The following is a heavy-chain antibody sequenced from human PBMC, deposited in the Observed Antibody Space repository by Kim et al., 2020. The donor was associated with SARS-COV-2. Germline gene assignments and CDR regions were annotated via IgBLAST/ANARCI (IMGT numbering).Heavy chain of an antibody. CDR1: GGSISSGGYY. CDR3: ARGTLEMATISGYFDY. D-gene: IGHD5-12*01. J-gene: IGHJ4*02. CDR2: IYYSGST. V-gene: IGHV4-31*03. Sequence: SETLSLTCTVSGGSISSGGYYWSWIRQHPGKGLVWIGYIYYSGSTYYNPSLKSRVTISVDTSKNQFALKLSSVTAADTAVYYCARGTLEMATISGYFDYWGQGTPVNVSS.